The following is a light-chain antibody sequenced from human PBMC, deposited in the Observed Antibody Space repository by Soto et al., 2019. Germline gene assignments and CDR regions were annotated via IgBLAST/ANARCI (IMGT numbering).Light chain of an antibody. V-gene: IGKV1-33*01. J-gene: IGKJ1*01. Sequence: DIQMTQSPPSLSAPVGDRVTITCPASQDIGNSPHWGQHKPGKAPNPVIYDASNLEIGVPSLFGGSGSGTDFPFTISSLRPEDIATYYCQKSDHLPLVGHGTKVDNK. CDR2: DAS. CDR1: QDIGNS. CDR3: QKSDHLPL.